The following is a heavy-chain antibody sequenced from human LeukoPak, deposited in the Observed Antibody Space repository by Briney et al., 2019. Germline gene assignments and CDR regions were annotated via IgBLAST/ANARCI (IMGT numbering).Heavy chain of an antibody. Sequence: ASVTVSCKASGYTFTSYYMHWVRQAPGQGLEWMGIINPSGGSTSYAQKFQGRVTVTRDMSTSTVYMELSSLRSDDTAVYYCARGVHVRKYDSNHNCFDPWGQGTLVTVSS. J-gene: IGHJ5*02. CDR2: INPSGGST. CDR3: ARGVHVRKYDSNHNCFDP. D-gene: IGHD3-22*01. V-gene: IGHV1-46*01. CDR1: GYTFTSYY.